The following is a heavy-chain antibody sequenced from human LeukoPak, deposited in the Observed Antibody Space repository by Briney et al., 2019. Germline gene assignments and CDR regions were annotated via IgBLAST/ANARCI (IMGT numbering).Heavy chain of an antibody. Sequence: GGSLRLSCAASGFSFSTYAMNWVRQAPGKGLEWVAYIGSSGGTIYYADSVKGRFTISRDNAKNSLFLQMSSLRDKDTAVYFCARKLALWGQGTLVTVSS. CDR3: ARKLAL. J-gene: IGHJ4*02. CDR1: GFSFSTYA. V-gene: IGHV3-48*02. CDR2: IGSSGGTI.